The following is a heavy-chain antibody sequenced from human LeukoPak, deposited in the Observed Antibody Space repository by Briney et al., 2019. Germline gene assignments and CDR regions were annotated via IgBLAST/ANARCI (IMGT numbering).Heavy chain of an antibody. CDR2: INSDGSST. V-gene: IGHV3-74*01. CDR3: ARDRAAAGTGLVDY. Sequence: GGSLRLSCAASGFTFSSYWMHWVRQAPGKGLVWVSRINSDGSSTSYADSVKGRFTISGDNAKNTLYLQMNSLRAEDTAVYYCARDRAAAGTGLVDYWGQGTLVTVSS. CDR1: GFTFSSYW. D-gene: IGHD6-13*01. J-gene: IGHJ4*02.